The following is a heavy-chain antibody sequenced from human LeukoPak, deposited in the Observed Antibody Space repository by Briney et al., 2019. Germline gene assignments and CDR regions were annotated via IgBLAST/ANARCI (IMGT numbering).Heavy chain of an antibody. D-gene: IGHD1-1*01. CDR3: ARDHNYAFDN. V-gene: IGHV3-48*01. J-gene: IGHJ4*02. CDR1: GFPLIVYS. Sequence: GGSLRLSCTASGFPLIVYSMNWVRQVPGKGLEWISYIGIDSGNTKYADSVRGRFTISADKAKNSLYLQMNSLRVEDTAVYYCARDHNYAFDNWGQGTLVSVAS. CDR2: IGIDSGNT.